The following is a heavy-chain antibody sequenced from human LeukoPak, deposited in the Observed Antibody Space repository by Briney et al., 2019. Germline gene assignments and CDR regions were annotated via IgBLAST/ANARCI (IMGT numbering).Heavy chain of an antibody. D-gene: IGHD3-9*01. J-gene: IGHJ4*02. V-gene: IGHV3-30*04. CDR2: ISYDGSNK. CDR3: AKGLFDGNY. Sequence: GGSLRLSCAASGFTFSSYAMHWVRQAPGKGLEWVAVISYDGSNKYYADSVKGRFTISRDNSKNTLYLQMNSLRAEDTAVYYCAKGLFDGNYWGQGTLVTVSS. CDR1: GFTFSSYA.